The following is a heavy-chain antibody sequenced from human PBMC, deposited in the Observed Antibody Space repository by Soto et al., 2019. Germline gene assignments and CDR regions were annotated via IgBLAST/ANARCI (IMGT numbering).Heavy chain of an antibody. D-gene: IGHD6-13*01. CDR2: IYWDDDK. J-gene: IGHJ5*02. CDR3: AQYSPLISISWPEGWFDP. Sequence: GSGPTLVNPKQTLTLTCSFSGFSLTTTGVGVGWIRQSPGKAPEWLALIYWDDDKRYSPSLESRLTITKDTSKNQVVLTMSNMDPVDTGTYYCAQYSPLISISWPEGWFDPWGQGTLVTVSS. CDR1: GFSLTTTGVG. V-gene: IGHV2-5*02.